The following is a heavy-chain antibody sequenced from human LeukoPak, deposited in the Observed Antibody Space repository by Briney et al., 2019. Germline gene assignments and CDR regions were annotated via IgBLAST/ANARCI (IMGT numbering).Heavy chain of an antibody. CDR3: ASIFSRFGDHAFDI. CDR2: IIPIFGTA. J-gene: IGHJ3*02. V-gene: IGHV1-69*05. Sequence: SVKVSCKASGYTFTSYGISWVRQAPGQGLEWMGGIIPIFGTANYAQKFQGRVTITTDESTSTAYMELSSLRSEDTAVYYCASIFSRFGDHAFDIWGQGTMVTVSS. D-gene: IGHD3-10*01. CDR1: GYTFTSYG.